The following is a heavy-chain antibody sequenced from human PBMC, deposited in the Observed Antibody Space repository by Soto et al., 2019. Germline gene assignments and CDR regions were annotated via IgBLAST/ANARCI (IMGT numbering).Heavy chain of an antibody. D-gene: IGHD3-10*01. CDR2: IRSKANSYAT. Sequence: EVQLVESGGGLVQPGGSLKLSCAASGFTFSGSAMHWVRQASGKGLEWVGRIRSKANSYATAYAASVKGRFTISRDDSKTTAYLQMNSLKTEDTAVYYCTTLLRLFGNDYWGQGTLVTVSS. J-gene: IGHJ4*02. CDR1: GFTFSGSA. V-gene: IGHV3-73*01. CDR3: TTLLRLFGNDY.